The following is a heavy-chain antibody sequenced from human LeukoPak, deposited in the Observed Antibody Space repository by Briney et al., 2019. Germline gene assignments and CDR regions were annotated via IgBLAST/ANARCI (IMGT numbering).Heavy chain of an antibody. CDR2: IYYSGST. CDR3: ARGESFVRFLEWLNHNWFDP. CDR1: GGSISSGGYY. J-gene: IGHJ5*02. Sequence: PQTLSLTCTVSGGSISSGGYYWRWIRQHPGKGLEWIGYIYYSGSTYYNPSLKSRVTISVDTSKNQFSLKLSSVTAADTAVYYCARGESFVRFLEWLNHNWFDPWGQGTLVTVSS. D-gene: IGHD3-3*01. V-gene: IGHV4-31*03.